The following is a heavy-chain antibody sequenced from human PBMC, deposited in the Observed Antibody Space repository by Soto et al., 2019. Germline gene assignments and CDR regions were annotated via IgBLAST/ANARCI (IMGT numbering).Heavy chain of an antibody. D-gene: IGHD4-17*01. V-gene: IGHV3-23*01. Sequence: PGGSLRLSCAASGFTFSSYAMSWGRQAPGKGLEWVSAISGSGGSTYYADSVKGRFTISRDNSKNTLYLQMNSLRAEDTAVYYCAKYPLGPPATTSSRYWGQGPLVTVSS. CDR3: AKYPLGPPATTSSRY. J-gene: IGHJ4*02. CDR2: ISGSGGST. CDR1: GFTFSSYA.